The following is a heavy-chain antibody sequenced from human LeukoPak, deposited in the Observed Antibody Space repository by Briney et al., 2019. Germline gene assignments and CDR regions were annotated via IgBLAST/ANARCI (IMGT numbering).Heavy chain of an antibody. Sequence: ASVKVSCKASRYTFTGYYMHWVRQAPGQGLEWMGWISPNSGGTNYAQKFQGRVTMTRDTSISTAYMELSRLRSDDTAVYYCARGSSSSGDFDYWGQGTLVTVSS. CDR2: ISPNSGGT. V-gene: IGHV1-2*02. D-gene: IGHD6-6*01. J-gene: IGHJ4*02. CDR3: ARGSSSSGDFDY. CDR1: RYTFTGYY.